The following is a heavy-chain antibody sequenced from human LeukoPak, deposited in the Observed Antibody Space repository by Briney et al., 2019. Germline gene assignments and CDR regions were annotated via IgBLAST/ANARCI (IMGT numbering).Heavy chain of an antibody. CDR3: AKEKDYGDYVWDAFDI. CDR2: ISWNSGSI. CDR1: GFTLDDYA. J-gene: IGHJ3*02. Sequence: GGSLRLSCAASGFTLDDYAMHWVRQAPGKGLEWVPGISWNSGSIGYADSVKGRFTISRDNAKNSLYLQMNSLRAEDTALYYCAKEKDYGDYVWDAFDIWGQGTMVTVSS. V-gene: IGHV3-9*01. D-gene: IGHD4-17*01.